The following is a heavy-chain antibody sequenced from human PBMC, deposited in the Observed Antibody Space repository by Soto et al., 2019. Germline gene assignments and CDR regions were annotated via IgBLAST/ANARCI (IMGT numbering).Heavy chain of an antibody. D-gene: IGHD3-3*01. J-gene: IGHJ3*02. V-gene: IGHV1-2*02. CDR2: INPATGAA. CDR3: ARGGGVGVAGSAAFDM. CDR1: GYPVTAYY. Sequence: QLHLVQSGAVVKKPGASVTVSCSASGYPVTAYYMHWVRQAPGRGLEWMGGINPATGAAKYTQTFRGRVPLARETSPSTVFMELSGLTSEDPALFYGARGGGVGVAGSAAFDMWGQGTLVTVSS.